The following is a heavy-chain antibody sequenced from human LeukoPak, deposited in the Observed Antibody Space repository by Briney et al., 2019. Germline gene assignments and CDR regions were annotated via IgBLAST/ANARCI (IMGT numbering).Heavy chain of an antibody. J-gene: IGHJ3*02. V-gene: IGHV3-30*04. CDR1: GFTFSSYA. Sequence: GRSLRLSCAASGFTFSSYAMHWVRQAPGKGLEWVAVISYDGSNKYYADSVKGRFTISRDNSKNTLYLQMNSLRAEDTAVYYCARDVPYYYESSGYYSLGFDIWGQGTMVTVSA. CDR2: ISYDGSNK. CDR3: ARDVPYYYESSGYYSLGFDI. D-gene: IGHD3-22*01.